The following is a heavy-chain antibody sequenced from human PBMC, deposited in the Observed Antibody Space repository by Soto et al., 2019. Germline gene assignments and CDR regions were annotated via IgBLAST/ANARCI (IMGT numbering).Heavy chain of an antibody. V-gene: IGHV4-59*08. D-gene: IGHD6-19*01. CDR3: ARHASVGRYSSGWYPDEYYFDY. Sequence: SDTLSLTCTVSGGSISSYYWSWIRQPPGKGLEWIGYIYYSGSTNYNPSLKSRVTISVDTSKNQFSLKLSSVTAADTAVYYCARHASVGRYSSGWYPDEYYFDYWGQGTLVTVSS. CDR2: IYYSGST. J-gene: IGHJ4*02. CDR1: GGSISSYY.